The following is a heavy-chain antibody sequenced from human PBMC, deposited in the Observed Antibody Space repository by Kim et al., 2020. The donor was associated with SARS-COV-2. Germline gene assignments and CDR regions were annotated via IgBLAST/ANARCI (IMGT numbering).Heavy chain of an antibody. CDR3: AKTMASRYWFAS. D-gene: IGHD3-16*02. CDR1: GFTFSSYA. CDR2: IASGDGST. V-gene: IGHV3-23*01. J-gene: IGHJ5*01. Sequence: GGSLRLSCAASGFTFSSYAMSWVRQAPGKGLVWVSAIASGDGSTFYADSVKGRFPISRDNSKNTLYLPMTSLRVEDTSVYYCAKTMASRYWFASWGPGTLVALPS.